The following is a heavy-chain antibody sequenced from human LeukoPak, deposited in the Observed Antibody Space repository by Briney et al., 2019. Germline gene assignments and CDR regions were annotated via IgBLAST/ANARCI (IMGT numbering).Heavy chain of an antibody. Sequence: SETLSLTCAVYGESFSGYYWSWIRQPPGKRLEWIGEINHSGSTNYNPSLKSRVTMSVDTSKNQFSLKLSSVTAADTAVYYCARGGIAAWFDPWGQGTLVTVSS. CDR2: INHSGST. D-gene: IGHD6-13*01. J-gene: IGHJ5*02. CDR3: ARGGIAAWFDP. V-gene: IGHV4-34*01. CDR1: GESFSGYY.